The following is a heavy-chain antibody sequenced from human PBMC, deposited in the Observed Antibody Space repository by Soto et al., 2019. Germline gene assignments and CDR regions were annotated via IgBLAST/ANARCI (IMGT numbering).Heavy chain of an antibody. J-gene: IGHJ5*02. CDR3: ARDTTLRWFDP. Sequence: GASVKVSCKASGGTFSSYAISWVRQAPGQGLEWMGGIIPIFGTANYAQKFQGRVTITADKSTSTAYMELSSLRSEDTAAYYCARDTTLRWFDPWGQGTLVTVSS. V-gene: IGHV1-69*06. D-gene: IGHD1-1*01. CDR2: IIPIFGTA. CDR1: GGTFSSYA.